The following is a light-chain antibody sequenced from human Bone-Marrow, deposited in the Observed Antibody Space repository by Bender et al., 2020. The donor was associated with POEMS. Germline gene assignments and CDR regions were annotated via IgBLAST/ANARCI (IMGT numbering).Light chain of an antibody. V-gene: IGLV3-1*01. J-gene: IGLJ2*01. CDR3: QAWDNGTPVI. Sequence: DLTQPPSVSVSPGQTASITCSGDKLSDKYVCWYQQKPGQSPVLVMYRDSMRPSGIPERFSGSNSGNTATLTITGTQAMDEADYYCQAWDNGTPVIFGGGTTLSVL. CDR1: KLSDKY. CDR2: RDS.